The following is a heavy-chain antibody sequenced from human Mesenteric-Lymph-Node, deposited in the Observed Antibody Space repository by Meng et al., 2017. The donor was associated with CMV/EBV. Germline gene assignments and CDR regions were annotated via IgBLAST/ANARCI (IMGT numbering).Heavy chain of an antibody. CDR3: ARDGPGLYCSSTSCPHDAFDI. J-gene: IGHJ3*02. Sequence: GESLKISCAVSGFTFSRYWMSWVRQAPGKGLEWVANIKQDGSEKFYVDSVRGRFTISGDNAKNSLYLQMSSLRAEDTAVYYCARDGPGLYCSSTSCPHDAFDIWGQGTMVTVSS. CDR1: GFTFSRYW. CDR2: IKQDGSEK. D-gene: IGHD2-2*01. V-gene: IGHV3-7*01.